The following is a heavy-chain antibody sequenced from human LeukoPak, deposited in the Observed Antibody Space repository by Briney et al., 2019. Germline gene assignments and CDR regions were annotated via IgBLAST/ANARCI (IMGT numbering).Heavy chain of an antibody. Sequence: SETLSLTCTVSGGSISSYYWSWIRQPPGKGLEWIGYIYDSGSTNCNPSLMSRVTISVDTSKNQFSLKLSSVTAADTAVYYCARLSDWFDPWGQGTLVTVSS. V-gene: IGHV4-59*01. CDR2: IYDSGST. CDR3: ARLSDWFDP. CDR1: GGSISSYY. J-gene: IGHJ5*02.